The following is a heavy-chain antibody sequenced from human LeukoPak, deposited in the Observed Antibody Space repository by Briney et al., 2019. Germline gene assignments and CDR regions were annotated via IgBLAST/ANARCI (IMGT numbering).Heavy chain of an antibody. D-gene: IGHD5-18*01. CDR2: IFGSGGSP. J-gene: IGHJ4*02. V-gene: IGHV3-23*01. CDR3: GKTTVGYSSGQKPAWPVDY. CDR1: GFTFGSHA. Sequence: GGSLRLSCEASGFTFGSHAMYWVRQAPGKGLEWVAGIFGSGGSPPYADPVKGRFTISRDNSRNTVYLQINSLRAEDTAVYYCGKTTVGYSSGQKPAWPVDYWGQGTLVTVSS.